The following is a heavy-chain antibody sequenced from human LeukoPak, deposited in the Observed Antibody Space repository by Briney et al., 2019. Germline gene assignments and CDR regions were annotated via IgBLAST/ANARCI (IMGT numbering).Heavy chain of an antibody. CDR3: ARGGRTISGRFSY. D-gene: IGHD4/OR15-4a*01. V-gene: IGHV4-34*01. CDR2: ITDTGST. Sequence: SETLSLTCTIHGGSFSGYYWSWIRQVPGKGLEWIGEITDTGSTDYSPSLKGRVTMSIETSKNQHSLSLTSVTAADTAVYFCARGGRTISGRFSYWGRGTPVTVSS. CDR1: GGSFSGYY. J-gene: IGHJ4*02.